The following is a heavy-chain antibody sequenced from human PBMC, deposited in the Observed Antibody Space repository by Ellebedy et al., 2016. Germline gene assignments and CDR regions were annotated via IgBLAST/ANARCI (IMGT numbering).Heavy chain of an antibody. CDR3: ARRYSSGWYFTGGWFDP. CDR1: GGSISSYY. D-gene: IGHD6-19*01. J-gene: IGHJ5*02. Sequence: SETLSLTXTVSGGSISSYYWGWIRQPPGKGLEWIGSFYHSGSTYYNPSLKSRVTIAVDTSKNQFSLKLSSVTAADTAVYYCARRYSSGWYFTGGWFDPWGQGTLVTVHS. CDR2: FYHSGST. V-gene: IGHV4-39*01.